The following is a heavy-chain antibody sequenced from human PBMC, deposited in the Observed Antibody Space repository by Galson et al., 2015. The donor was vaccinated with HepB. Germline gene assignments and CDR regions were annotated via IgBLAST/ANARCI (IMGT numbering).Heavy chain of an antibody. CDR1: GGSISSYY. D-gene: IGHD3-10*01. CDR2: IHYSGST. CDR3: ARLFYGSGSYVYYYYGMDV. V-gene: IGHV4-59*08. J-gene: IGHJ6*02. Sequence: ETLSLTCTVSGGSISSYYWSWIRQPPGKGLEWIGYIHYSGSTNYNPSLKSRVTISVDTSKNQFSLKVSSVTAADTAVYYCARLFYGSGSYVYYYYGMDVWGQGTTVTVSS.